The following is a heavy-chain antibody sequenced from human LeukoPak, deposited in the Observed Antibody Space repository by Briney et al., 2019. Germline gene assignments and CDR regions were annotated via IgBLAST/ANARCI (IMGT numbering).Heavy chain of an antibody. V-gene: IGHV4-38-2*02. Sequence: SETLSLTCAVSGGSISSYYWGWIRQPPGKGLEWIGSIYHSGSTYYNPSLKSRVTISVDTSKNQFSLKLSSVTAADTAVYYCARDPPFGIVVVSDYWGQGTLVTVSS. CDR1: GGSISSYY. J-gene: IGHJ4*02. D-gene: IGHD3-22*01. CDR2: IYHSGST. CDR3: ARDPPFGIVVVSDY.